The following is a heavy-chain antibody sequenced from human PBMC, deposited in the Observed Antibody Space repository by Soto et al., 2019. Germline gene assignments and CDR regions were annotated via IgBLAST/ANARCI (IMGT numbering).Heavy chain of an antibody. CDR3: ARGGIVVVPAAIRTYYYYYGMDV. D-gene: IGHD2-2*02. Sequence: GESRKISCKGSGYSFTSYWIGWVRQMPGKGLEWMGIIYPGDSDTRYSPSFQGQVTISADKSISTAYLQWSSLKASDTAMYYCARGGIVVVPAAIRTYYYYYGMDVWGQGTTVTVSS. CDR2: IYPGDSDT. CDR1: GYSFTSYW. J-gene: IGHJ6*02. V-gene: IGHV5-51*01.